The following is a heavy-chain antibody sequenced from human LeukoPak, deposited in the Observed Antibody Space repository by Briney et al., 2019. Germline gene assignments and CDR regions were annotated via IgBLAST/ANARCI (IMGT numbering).Heavy chain of an antibody. CDR3: ARAGAVVDNWFDP. Sequence: GASVKVSCKASGYTFNTYGITWVRQAPGQRLEWMGWISGYNGKTKYAQKLQDRVTMTTDTSTTTAYMELRSLTSDDTAVYYCARAGAVVDNWFDPWGQGTLVTVSS. V-gene: IGHV1-18*01. J-gene: IGHJ5*02. CDR1: GYTFNTYG. CDR2: ISGYNGKT. D-gene: IGHD2-15*01.